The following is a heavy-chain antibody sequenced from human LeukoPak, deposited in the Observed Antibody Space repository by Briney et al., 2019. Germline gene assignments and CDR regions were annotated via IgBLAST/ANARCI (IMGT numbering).Heavy chain of an antibody. D-gene: IGHD2-2*01. CDR1: GFTFSSYA. J-gene: IGHJ5*02. CDR3: ARGRVLGYCSSTSCSPFDP. CDR2: ISYDGSNK. V-gene: IGHV3-30-3*01. Sequence: GGSLRLSCAASGFTFSSYAMHWVRQAPGKGLEWVAVISYDGSNKYYADSVKGRFTISRDNSKNTLYLQMSSLRAEDTAVYYCARGRVLGYCSSTSCSPFDPWGQGTLVTVSS.